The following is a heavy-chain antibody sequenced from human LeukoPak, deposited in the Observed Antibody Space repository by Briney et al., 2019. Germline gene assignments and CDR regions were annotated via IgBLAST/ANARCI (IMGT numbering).Heavy chain of an antibody. CDR3: ARDENYSFDY. CDR1: GFTFSSYW. CDR2: ISGSSGTK. Sequence: GGSLRLSCAASGFTFSSYWMHWVRQTPGKGLEWVSYISGSSGTKSYVDSVKGRFAISRDNAKNSLFLQMNSLRDDDTAVYYCARDENYSFDYWGQGTPVTVSS. D-gene: IGHD1-7*01. J-gene: IGHJ4*02. V-gene: IGHV3-48*02.